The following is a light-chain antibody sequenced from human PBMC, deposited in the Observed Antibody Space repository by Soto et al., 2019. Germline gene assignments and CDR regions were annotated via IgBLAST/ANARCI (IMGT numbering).Light chain of an antibody. V-gene: IGLV1-44*01. CDR2: SNY. J-gene: IGLJ1*01. Sequence: QSALTQPPSASGTPGQRVTISCSGSSSNIGSKTVNWYQQLPGTAPKLLIYSNYQRPSGVPDRFSGSKPGTSASLAISGLQSEDEADYYCSAWDASLNGYVFGTGTKLTVL. CDR3: SAWDASLNGYV. CDR1: SSNIGSKT.